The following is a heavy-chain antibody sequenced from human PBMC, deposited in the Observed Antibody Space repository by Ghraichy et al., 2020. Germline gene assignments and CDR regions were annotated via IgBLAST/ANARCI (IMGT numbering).Heavy chain of an antibody. CDR1: GYIFTGYY. J-gene: IGHJ3*02. CDR2: ITPNSGGT. V-gene: IGHV1-2*04. CDR3: ATGGTGVDAFDI. D-gene: IGHD2-8*02. Sequence: ASVKVSCKASGYIFTGYYLHWVRQAPGQGLEWLGWITPNSGGTKYAQQFQDWVTMTRDTSLSTAYMELSRLRSADTAGDYCATGGTGVDAFDIWGQGTMVTVSS.